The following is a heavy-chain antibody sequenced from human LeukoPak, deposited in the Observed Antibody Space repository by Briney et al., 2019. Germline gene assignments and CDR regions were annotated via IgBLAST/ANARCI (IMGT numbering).Heavy chain of an antibody. D-gene: IGHD6-19*01. Sequence: GGSLRLSCAASGFTFSSYSMNWVRQAPGKGLEWVSSISSSSSYIYYADSVKGRFTISRDNAKNSLHLQMNSLRAEDTAVYYCATKQWLAPPPDSWGQGTPVTVSS. V-gene: IGHV3-21*01. CDR1: GFTFSSYS. J-gene: IGHJ4*02. CDR3: ATKQWLAPPPDS. CDR2: ISSSSSYI.